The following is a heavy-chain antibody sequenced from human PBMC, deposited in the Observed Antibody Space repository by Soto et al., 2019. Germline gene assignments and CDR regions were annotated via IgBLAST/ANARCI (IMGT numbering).Heavy chain of an antibody. CDR1: RYTFTTYY. Sequence: ASVKVSCKASRYTFTTYYIHWVPQAPGQRLELKGIINPLPGNTSSVQKFQGRVTMTRDTSTTTVYKELSDLTSEDTAVYSCARGGTGTGGARVYQGMDVWGQGTTVTVSS. CDR2: INPLPGNT. J-gene: IGHJ6*02. D-gene: IGHD1-1*01. V-gene: IGHV1-46*01. CDR3: ARGGTGTGGARVYQGMDV.